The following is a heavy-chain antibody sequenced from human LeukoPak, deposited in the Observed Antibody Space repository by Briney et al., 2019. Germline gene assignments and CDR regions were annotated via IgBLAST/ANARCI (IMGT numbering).Heavy chain of an antibody. CDR2: INPNSGGT. Sequence: GASVKVSCKASGYTFTGYYMHWVRQAPGQGLEWMGWINPNSGGTNYAQKFQGRVTMTRDTSISTAYMELSRLRSDDTAVYYCARGRYTGSWYYYMDVWGKGTTVTVSS. CDR1: GYTFTGYY. V-gene: IGHV1-2*02. D-gene: IGHD1-1*01. J-gene: IGHJ6*03. CDR3: ARGRYTGSWYYYMDV.